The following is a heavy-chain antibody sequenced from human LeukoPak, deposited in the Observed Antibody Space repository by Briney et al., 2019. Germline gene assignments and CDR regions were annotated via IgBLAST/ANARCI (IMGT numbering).Heavy chain of an antibody. CDR3: ARDLVTVTKGFDI. J-gene: IGHJ3*02. V-gene: IGHV4-59*11. CDR1: GDSFSSHY. Sequence: SETLSLTCAVSGDSFSSHYWTWIRQSPGTGLEWIGYISHIGRTNYNPSLKSRVTISIDTSKNQSSLKLRSVTAADTAVYYCARDLVTVTKGFDIWGQGTMVSVSS. CDR2: ISHIGRT. D-gene: IGHD4-17*01.